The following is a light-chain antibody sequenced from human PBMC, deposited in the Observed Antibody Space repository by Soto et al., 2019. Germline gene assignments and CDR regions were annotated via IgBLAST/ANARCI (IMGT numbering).Light chain of an antibody. Sequence: QSALTQPASVSGSPGQSITISCTGTSRDVGGYSYVSWYQLHPGKVPKLMIYDVSNRPSGVSNRFSGSKSGYTASLTISGLQAEDEAVYYCSSYTTRNTGVIFGGGTKLTVL. V-gene: IGLV2-14*03. CDR1: SRDVGGYSY. CDR2: DVS. CDR3: SSYTTRNTGVI. J-gene: IGLJ2*01.